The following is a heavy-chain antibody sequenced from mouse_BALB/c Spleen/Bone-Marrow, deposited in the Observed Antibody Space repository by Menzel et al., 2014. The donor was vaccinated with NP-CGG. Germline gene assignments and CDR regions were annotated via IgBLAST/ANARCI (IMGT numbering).Heavy chain of an antibody. CDR1: GFNIKDTY. J-gene: IGHJ2*01. CDR3: ARYRLGTYFDY. V-gene: IGHV14-3*02. Sequence: EVMLVESGAELVKPGASVKLSCTASGFNIKDTYMHWVKQRPEQGLEWIGRVDPANGNTKYDPKFQGKATITADTSSNTAYLQLSSLTSEDTAVYYCARYRLGTYFDYWGQGITLTVSS. D-gene: IGHD2-14*01. CDR2: VDPANGNT.